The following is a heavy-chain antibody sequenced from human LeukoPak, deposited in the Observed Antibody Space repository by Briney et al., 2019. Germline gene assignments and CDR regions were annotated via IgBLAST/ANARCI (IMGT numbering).Heavy chain of an antibody. CDR1: GGSISSYY. Sequence: SETLSLTCTVSGGSISSYYWSWIRQPPGKGLEWIAYIYYSGSTNYNPSLKSRVTISIDTSKNQFSLKLSSVTAADTAVYYCARADGYYYGMDVWGQGTTVTVSS. V-gene: IGHV4-59*01. CDR3: ARADGYYYGMDV. CDR2: IYYSGST. J-gene: IGHJ6*02.